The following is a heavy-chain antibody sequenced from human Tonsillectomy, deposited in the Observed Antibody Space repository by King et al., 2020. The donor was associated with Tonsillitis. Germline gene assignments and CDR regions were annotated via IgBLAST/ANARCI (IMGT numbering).Heavy chain of an antibody. CDR2: INPVGIT. CDR1: GGSFIGHY. CDR3: ARRWELPASGAFDL. D-gene: IGHD1-26*01. Sequence: VQLQQWGAGLLEPSETLSLTCAVYGGSFIGHYWSWIRQPTGKGLEWIGDINPVGITNYNPSLTSRVTISLDTFKNQFSVRLSSVTAADTAVYYCARRWELPASGAFDLWGQGTSVTVSS. J-gene: IGHJ3*01. V-gene: IGHV4-34*01.